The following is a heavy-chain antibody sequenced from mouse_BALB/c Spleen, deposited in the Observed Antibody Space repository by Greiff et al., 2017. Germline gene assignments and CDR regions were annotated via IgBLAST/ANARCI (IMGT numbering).Heavy chain of an antibody. J-gene: IGHJ4*01. V-gene: IGHV5-17*02. CDR1: GFTFSSFG. CDR2: ISSGSSTI. CDR3: ARGDRYAMDY. D-gene: IGHD3-3*01. Sequence: EVKLMESGGGLVQPGGSRKLSCAASGFTFSSFGMHWVRQAPEKGLEWVAYISSGSSTIYYADTVKGRFTISRDNPKNTLFLQMTSLRSEDTAMYYCARGDRYAMDYWGQGTSVTVSS.